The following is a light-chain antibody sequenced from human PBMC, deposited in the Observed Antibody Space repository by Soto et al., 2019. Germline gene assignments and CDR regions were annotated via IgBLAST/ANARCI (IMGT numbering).Light chain of an antibody. CDR1: TSDVGGYNY. V-gene: IGLV2-14*01. Sequence: QSALTQPPSASGSPGQSVTISCTGTTSDVGGYNYVSWYQQHPGKAPKLVIYDVSNRPSGVSNRFSGSKSGNTASLTISGLQAEDEADYYCSSYISSSTVGVFGGGTQLTVL. CDR3: SSYISSSTVGV. CDR2: DVS. J-gene: IGLJ2*01.